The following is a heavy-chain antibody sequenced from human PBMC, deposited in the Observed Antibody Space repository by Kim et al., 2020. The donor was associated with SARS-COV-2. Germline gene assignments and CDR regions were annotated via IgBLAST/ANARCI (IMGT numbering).Heavy chain of an antibody. J-gene: IGHJ5*02. CDR3: ARTRICFGEQNWFDP. CDR2: ISYSGST. V-gene: IGHV4-30-4*01. Sequence: SETLSLTCTVSGGSISSGGYYWSWIRQPPGKGLEWIGYISYSGSTYYNPSLKSRITISLDTSKNQFSLRLTSVTAADTAVYYCARTRICFGEQNWFDPWG. CDR1: GGSISSGGYY. D-gene: IGHD3-10*01.